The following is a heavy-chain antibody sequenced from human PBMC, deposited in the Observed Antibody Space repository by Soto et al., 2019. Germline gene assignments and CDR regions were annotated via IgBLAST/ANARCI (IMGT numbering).Heavy chain of an antibody. V-gene: IGHV1-69*01. D-gene: IGHD2-2*02. CDR1: GGTFSSYA. J-gene: IGHJ5*02. CDR2: IIPILGTA. Sequence: QVQLVQSGAEVKKPGSSVKVSCKASGGTFSSYAISWVRQAPGQGLEWMGGIIPILGTANYAQKFQGRVTITADESTSTAYMELSSLRSEDTAVYYCASDLGYCSSTSCYTAENWFDPWGQGTLVTVSS. CDR3: ASDLGYCSSTSCYTAENWFDP.